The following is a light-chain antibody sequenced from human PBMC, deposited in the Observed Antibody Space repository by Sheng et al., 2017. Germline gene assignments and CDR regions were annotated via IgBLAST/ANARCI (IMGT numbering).Light chain of an antibody. J-gene: IGLJ2*01. V-gene: IGLV2-14*01. CDR3: SSYTSTSTLV. CDR2: DVT. CDR1: SSDVGGYKN. Sequence: QSALTQPASVSGSPGQSITISCTGSSSDVGGYKNVSWYQQHPGKAPKLIIYDVTNRPSGVSNRFFGSKSGNTASLTISELQAEDEADYYCSSYTSTSTLVFGGGTKLTVL.